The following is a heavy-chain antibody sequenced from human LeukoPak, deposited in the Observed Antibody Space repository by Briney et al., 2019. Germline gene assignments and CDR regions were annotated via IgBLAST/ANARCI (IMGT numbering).Heavy chain of an antibody. CDR1: GVSFNDYY. J-gene: IGHJ4*02. CDR3: TRMTTGHDY. V-gene: IGHV4-34*01. D-gene: IGHD4-17*01. CDR2: INHSGYT. Sequence: SETLSLTCAVSGVSFNDYYWSWVRQPPGKGLEWIGEINHSGYTNDSPSLKSRVTLSIDTSRKQFSLNLRSVTVADTGIYYCTRMTTGHDYWGQGTLVTVSS.